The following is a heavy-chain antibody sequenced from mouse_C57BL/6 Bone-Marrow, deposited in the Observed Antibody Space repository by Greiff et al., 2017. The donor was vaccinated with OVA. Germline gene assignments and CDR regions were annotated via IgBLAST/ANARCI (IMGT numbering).Heavy chain of an antibody. D-gene: IGHD1-1*01. CDR2: IHPNSGST. J-gene: IGHJ1*03. Sequence: QVQLQQPGAELVKPGASVKLSCKASGYTFTSYWMHWVKQRPGQGLEWIGMIHPNSGSTNYNEKFKSKATLTVDKSSSTAYMQLSSLTSEDSAVYYCARGGYYYGSSYGYGDVWGTGTTVTVSS. CDR1: GYTFTSYW. CDR3: ARGGYYYGSSYGYGDV. V-gene: IGHV1-64*01.